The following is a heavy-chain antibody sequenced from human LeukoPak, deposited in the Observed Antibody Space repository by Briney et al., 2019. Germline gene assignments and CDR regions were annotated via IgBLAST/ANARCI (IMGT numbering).Heavy chain of an antibody. CDR2: IYSGGNT. Sequence: PGGSLRLSCTVSGFTVSSNSWSWVRQAPGKGLEWVSFIYSGGNTHSSDSVKGRFTISRDNSKNTLYLQMNSLRAEDTAIDYCARRAGEYSHPYDYWGQGTLVTVSS. V-gene: IGHV3-53*01. CDR3: ARRAGEYSHPYDY. D-gene: IGHD2-15*01. J-gene: IGHJ4*02. CDR1: GFTVSSNS.